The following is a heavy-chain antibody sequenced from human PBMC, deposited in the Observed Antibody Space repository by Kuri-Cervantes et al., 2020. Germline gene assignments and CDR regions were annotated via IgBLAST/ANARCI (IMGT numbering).Heavy chain of an antibody. J-gene: IGHJ4*02. CDR3: ARELYYYDSSGYYPIDY. CDR2: ISSSSSTI. D-gene: IGHD3-22*01. Sequence: GESLKISCAASGFTFSSYSMSWVRQAPGKGLEWVSYISSSSSTIYYADSVKGRFTISRDNAKNSLYLQMNSLRDEDTAVYYCARELYYYDSSGYYPIDYWGQGTLVTVSS. V-gene: IGHV3-48*02. CDR1: GFTFSSYS.